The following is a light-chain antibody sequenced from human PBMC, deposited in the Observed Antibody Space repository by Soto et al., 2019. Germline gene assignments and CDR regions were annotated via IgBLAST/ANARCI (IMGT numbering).Light chain of an antibody. CDR2: EVS. J-gene: IGLJ2*01. CDR1: SSDVGGYNY. CDR3: SSYTSSSTRV. V-gene: IGLV2-14*01. Sequence: QSALTQPASVSGSPGQSITISCTGTSSDVGGYNYVSWYQQHPGKAPKLMIYEVSKRPSGVSNRFSGSKSGNTASLTISGLQAEVEADYYCSSYTSSSTRVFGGGTKLTVL.